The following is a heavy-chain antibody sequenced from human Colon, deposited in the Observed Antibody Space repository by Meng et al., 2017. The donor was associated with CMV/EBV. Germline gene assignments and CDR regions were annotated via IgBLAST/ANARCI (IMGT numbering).Heavy chain of an antibody. J-gene: IGHJ4*02. V-gene: IGHV3-30*18. CDR2: VSTHGTTT. CDR3: AKEAGERTSWPKFHFDC. D-gene: IGHD2-2*01. Sequence: TFIDYGMHWVRQAPGKGLEWVAVVSTHGTTTYYADSVKGRFTISRDNSKNMMFLQMNSLRPEDTAVYYCAKEAGERTSWPKFHFDCWGQGTLVTVSS. CDR1: TFIDYG.